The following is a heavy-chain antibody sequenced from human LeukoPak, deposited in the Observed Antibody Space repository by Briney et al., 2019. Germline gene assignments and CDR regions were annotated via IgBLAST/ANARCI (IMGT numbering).Heavy chain of an antibody. Sequence: PGGSLRLSCAASGFTFSSYAMSWVRQAPGKGLEWVSAISGSGGSTYYADSVKGRFTISRDNSKNTLYLQMNSLRAEDTAVYYCARVMVRGEAAFDIWGQGTMVTVSS. D-gene: IGHD3-10*01. V-gene: IGHV3-23*01. J-gene: IGHJ3*02. CDR1: GFTFSSYA. CDR3: ARVMVRGEAAFDI. CDR2: ISGSGGST.